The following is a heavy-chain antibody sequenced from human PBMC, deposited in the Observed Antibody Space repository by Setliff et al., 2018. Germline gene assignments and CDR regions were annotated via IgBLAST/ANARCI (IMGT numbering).Heavy chain of an antibody. CDR1: GYSISSGYY. D-gene: IGHD3-10*01. Sequence: ETLSLTCAVSGYSISSGYYWGWIRQPPGKGLEWIGIIYHSGSTYYNPSLKSRVTISVDTSKNQFSLKLSSVTAADTAVYYCARTSGSGSSLLPNFSDPWGQGTLVTV. V-gene: IGHV4-38-2*01. CDR3: ARTSGSGSSLLPNFSDP. CDR2: IYHSGST. J-gene: IGHJ5*02.